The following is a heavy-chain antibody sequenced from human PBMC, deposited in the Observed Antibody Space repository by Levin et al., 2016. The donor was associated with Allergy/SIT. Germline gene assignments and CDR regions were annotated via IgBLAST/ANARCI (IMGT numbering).Heavy chain of an antibody. CDR2: IIPILGIA. CDR3: ATPGIAAAPTHDAFDI. Sequence: SVKVSCKASGGTFSSYAISWVRQAPGQGLEWMGRIIPILGIANYAQKFQGRVTMTEDTSTDTAYMELSSLRSEDTAVYYCATPGIAAAPTHDAFDIWGQGTMVTVSS. D-gene: IGHD6-13*01. CDR1: GGTFSSYA. J-gene: IGHJ3*02. V-gene: IGHV1-69*04.